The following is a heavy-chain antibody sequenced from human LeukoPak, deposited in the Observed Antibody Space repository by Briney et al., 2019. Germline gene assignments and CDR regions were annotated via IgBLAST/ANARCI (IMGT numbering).Heavy chain of an antibody. Sequence: GASVKVSCKASGYTFTGYYMHWVRQAPGQGLEWMGWINPNSGGTNYAQKFQGRVTMTRDTSISTAYMELSRLRSDDTAAYYCARTQGWGTARTGYYYGMDVWGQGTTVTVSS. D-gene: IGHD1-14*01. V-gene: IGHV1-2*02. CDR3: ARTQGWGTARTGYYYGMDV. J-gene: IGHJ6*02. CDR2: INPNSGGT. CDR1: GYTFTGYY.